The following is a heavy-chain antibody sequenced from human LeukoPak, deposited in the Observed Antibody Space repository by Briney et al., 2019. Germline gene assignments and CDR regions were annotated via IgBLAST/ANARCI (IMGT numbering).Heavy chain of an antibody. D-gene: IGHD6-19*01. Sequence: SETLSLTCAVSGGSISSGGYSWSWIRQPPGKGLEWIGYIYHSGSTYYNPSLKSRVTISVDRSKNQFSLKLSSVTAADTAVYYCARAKRVVGSGWYYYYGMDVWGQGTTVTVSS. J-gene: IGHJ6*02. CDR2: IYHSGST. CDR1: GGSISSGGYS. CDR3: ARAKRVVGSGWYYYYGMDV. V-gene: IGHV4-30-2*01.